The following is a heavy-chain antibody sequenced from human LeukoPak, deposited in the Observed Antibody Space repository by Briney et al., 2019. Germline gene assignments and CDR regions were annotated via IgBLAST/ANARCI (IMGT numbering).Heavy chain of an antibody. CDR2: TSRSSGAI. V-gene: IGHV3-48*04. CDR3: VRDHLHGFDY. Sequence: SGGSLRLSCAAPGFTFSAYSMNWVRQAPGKGLEWISYTSRSSGAIFYADSVKGRFTISGDNAKSSLYLQMNGLRAEDTAVYYCVRDHLHGFDYWGQGTLVTVSS. CDR1: GFTFSAYS. J-gene: IGHJ4*02. D-gene: IGHD4-17*01.